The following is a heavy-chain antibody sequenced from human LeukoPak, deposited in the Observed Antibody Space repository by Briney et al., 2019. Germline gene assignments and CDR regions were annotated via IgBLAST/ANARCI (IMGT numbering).Heavy chain of an antibody. D-gene: IGHD3-10*01. V-gene: IGHV1-46*01. J-gene: IGHJ4*02. CDR2: INPSGGST. CDR3: VRESSTMVRGPYFDY. Sequence: ASVKVSCKASGYTFTSYYMHWVRQAPGQGLEWMGIINPSGGSTSYAQKFQGRVTMTRDTSTSTVYMELSSLGSEDTAVYYCVRESSTMVRGPYFDYWGQGTLVTVSS. CDR1: GYTFTSYY.